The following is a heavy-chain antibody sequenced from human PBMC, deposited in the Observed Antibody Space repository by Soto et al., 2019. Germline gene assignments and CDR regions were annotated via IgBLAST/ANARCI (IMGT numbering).Heavy chain of an antibody. CDR2: IWYDGSNK. Sequence: QVQLVESGGGVVQPGRSLRLSCAASGFTFSSYGMHWVRQAPGKGLECVAVIWYDGSNKYYADSVKGRFTISRDNSKTTLYLQMNSLRAEDTAVYYCARAPTLLRYYFDYWGQGTLVTVSS. CDR3: ARAPTLLRYYFDY. CDR1: GFTFSSYG. V-gene: IGHV3-33*01. J-gene: IGHJ4*02. D-gene: IGHD3-22*01.